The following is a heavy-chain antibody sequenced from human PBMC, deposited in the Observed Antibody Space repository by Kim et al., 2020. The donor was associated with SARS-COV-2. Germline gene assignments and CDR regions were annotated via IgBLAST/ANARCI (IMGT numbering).Heavy chain of an antibody. D-gene: IGHD5-12*01. V-gene: IGHV3-33*01. CDR2: IWYNGGYK. J-gene: IGHJ4*02. CDR1: GFSFSTYG. Sequence: GGSLRLSCAASGFSFSTYGMHWVRQAPGKGLGWVALIWYNGGYKNYADSVKGRFTISRDNSKKTLYLQMNSLRAADTAVYYCARNSDDIGFVYWGQGTLGTVSS. CDR3: ARNSDDIGFVY.